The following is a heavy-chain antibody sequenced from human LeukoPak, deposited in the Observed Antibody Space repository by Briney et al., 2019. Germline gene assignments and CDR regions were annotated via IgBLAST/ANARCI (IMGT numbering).Heavy chain of an antibody. Sequence: PGGSLRLSCVASGFTFGSYAMSWVRQAPGQGLDWVSAISDSGGDTYSADSVKGRFIISRDNSKNTLNLQMNSPRAEDTAIYYCAKGSAAGRPYYFDNWGQGTLVTVSS. J-gene: IGHJ4*02. CDR3: AKGSAAGRPYYFDN. CDR2: ISDSGGDT. V-gene: IGHV3-23*01. D-gene: IGHD6-6*01. CDR1: GFTFGSYA.